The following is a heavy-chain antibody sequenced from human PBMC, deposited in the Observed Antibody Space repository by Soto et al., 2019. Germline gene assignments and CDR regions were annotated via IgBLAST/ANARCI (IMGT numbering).Heavy chain of an antibody. V-gene: IGHV1-3*01. D-gene: IGHD3-10*01. J-gene: IGHJ4*02. CDR1: GYTFTSYD. CDR2: INAGNGNT. Sequence: QVHLVQSGAEVKKPGASVKVSCKASGYTFTSYDMYWVRQAPGQRLEWMGWINAGNGNTKYSQKFQGRVTITRDTSASTAYMELSSLRSEDTAVYYCARDLAFGLSDYWGQGTLVTVSS. CDR3: ARDLAFGLSDY.